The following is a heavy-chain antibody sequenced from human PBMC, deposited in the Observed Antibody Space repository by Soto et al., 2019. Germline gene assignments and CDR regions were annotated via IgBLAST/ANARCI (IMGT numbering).Heavy chain of an antibody. Sequence: GGSLRLSCAASGFTFSSYWMSWVRQAPGKGLEWVANIKQDGSEKYYVDSVKGRFTISRDNAKNSLYLQMNSLRAEDTAVYYCARGGDIVVVPAANFDYWGQGTLVTVSS. CDR2: IKQDGSEK. D-gene: IGHD2-2*01. CDR3: ARGGDIVVVPAANFDY. J-gene: IGHJ4*02. V-gene: IGHV3-7*01. CDR1: GFTFSSYW.